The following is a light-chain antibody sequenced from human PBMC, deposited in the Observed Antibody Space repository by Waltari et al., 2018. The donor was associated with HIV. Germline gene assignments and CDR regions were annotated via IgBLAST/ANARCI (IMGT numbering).Light chain of an antibody. CDR3: ASFTGDNTVI. J-gene: IGLJ2*01. CDR1: DSDFGLYNF. CDR2: AVD. Sequence: AVTQPASVSGLPGQSTTISCTGDDSDFGLYNFVSWYQQHSGKPPRLILYAVDSLASGFSAPFSGSMSCHTASLTISGLRAEDEGHYYCASFTGDNTVIFGGGTEVTVL. V-gene: IGLV2-14*03.